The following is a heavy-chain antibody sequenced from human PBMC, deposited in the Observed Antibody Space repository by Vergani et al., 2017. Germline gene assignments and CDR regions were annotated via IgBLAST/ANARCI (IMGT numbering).Heavy chain of an antibody. CDR1: GFTLCNYD. CDR3: AKHFRGWGIDY. D-gene: IGHD3-16*01. J-gene: IGHJ4*02. Sequence: QVQLVESGGGVVQRGGSLRLSCVTSGFTLCNYDMQWIRQGPGKGLEFVAFIQFDGSNQYYADSVKGRFTLSRDFYKNTLYLQMNSLRTDDTATYYCAKHFRGWGIDYWGQGTQVIVSS. V-gene: IGHV3-30*02. CDR2: IQFDGSNQ.